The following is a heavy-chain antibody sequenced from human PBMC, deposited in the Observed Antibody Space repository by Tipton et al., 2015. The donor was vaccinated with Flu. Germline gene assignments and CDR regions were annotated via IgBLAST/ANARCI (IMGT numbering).Heavy chain of an antibody. J-gene: IGHJ5*02. V-gene: IGHV1-69*05. CDR3: ARDEKVVPAAKTNWFDP. CDR1: GGTFSSYA. Sequence: QSGPEVKKPGSSVKVSCKASGGTFSSYAISWVRQAPGQGLEWMGGIIPIFGTANYAQKLQGRVTMTTDTSTSTAYMELRSLRSDDTAVYYCARDEKVVPAAKTNWFDPWGQGTLVSVSS. CDR2: IIPIFGTA. D-gene: IGHD2-2*01.